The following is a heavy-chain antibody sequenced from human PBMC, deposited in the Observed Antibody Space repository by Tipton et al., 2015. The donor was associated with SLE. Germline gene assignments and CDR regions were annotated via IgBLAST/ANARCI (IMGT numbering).Heavy chain of an antibody. J-gene: IGHJ5*02. CDR3: ARPPTA. D-gene: IGHD4-11*01. Sequence: LRLSCTVSGGSIGSYYWSWIRQPPGKGLEWIGYIYYSGSTNYNPSLKSRVTISVDTSKNQFSLKLSSVTAADTAVYYCARPPTAWGQGTLVTVSS. CDR2: IYYSGST. V-gene: IGHV4-59*01. CDR1: GGSIGSYY.